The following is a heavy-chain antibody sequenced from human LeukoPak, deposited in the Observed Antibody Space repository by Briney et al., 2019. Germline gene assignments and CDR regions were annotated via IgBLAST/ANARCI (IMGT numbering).Heavy chain of an antibody. J-gene: IGHJ4*02. CDR1: GYTIADYY. Sequence: ASVKVSCKSSGYTIADYYMHWVRQAPGQGLEWMGLIIPSSGGTSYERKFQGRVTMTRDTSIGTFYLELSSLRSDDTAMYYCSTEDKYCGSANCGAYWGQGTLVTVSS. V-gene: IGHV1-2*06. CDR2: IIPSSGGT. CDR3: STEDKYCGSANCGAY. D-gene: IGHD2-2*01.